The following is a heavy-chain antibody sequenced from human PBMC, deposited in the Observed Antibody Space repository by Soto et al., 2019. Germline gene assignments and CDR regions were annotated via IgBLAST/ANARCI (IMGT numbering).Heavy chain of an antibody. Sequence: SETLSLTCAVSGASISSGYWGSWVRQPPGKGLEWIGEVSHSGITNYNPSLQSRVTMSIDQSKNQFSLELSSVIAADTAVYYCVSSVILSGGSYKGLIRLHYFDTWGPGTLVTVSS. J-gene: IGHJ4*02. V-gene: IGHV4-4*02. CDR3: VSSVILSGGSYKGLIRLHYFDT. CDR1: GASISSGYW. D-gene: IGHD3-3*01. CDR2: VSHSGIT.